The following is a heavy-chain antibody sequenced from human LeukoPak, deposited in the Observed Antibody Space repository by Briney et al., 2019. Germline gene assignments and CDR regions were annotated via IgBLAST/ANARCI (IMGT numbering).Heavy chain of an antibody. J-gene: IGHJ4*02. V-gene: IGHV3-23*01. CDR2: ISGSGGST. CDR1: GFIFRTYG. CDR3: ARDDREFNSAWYYPMDY. Sequence: GGSLRLSCAASGFIFRTYGMTWVRQAPGKGPEWVSVISGSGGSTYYADSVKGRFTISRDNSKNTLYLQMNSLRAEDTAVYYCARDDREFNSAWYYPMDYWGQGTLVTVSS. D-gene: IGHD6-19*01.